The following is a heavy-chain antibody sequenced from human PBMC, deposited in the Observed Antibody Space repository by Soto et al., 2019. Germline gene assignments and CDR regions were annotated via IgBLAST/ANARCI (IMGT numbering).Heavy chain of an antibody. CDR1: GFTFSSYG. CDR3: AVFGDLLGAAGTSSDFDY. CDR2: IWYDGSNK. D-gene: IGHD6-13*01. Sequence: GGSLRLSCAASGFTFSSYGMHWVRQAPGKGLEWVAVIWYDGSNKYYADSVKGRFTISRDNSKNTLYLQMNSLRAEDTAVYYCAVFGDLLGAAGTSSDFDYWGQGTLVTVSS. J-gene: IGHJ4*02. V-gene: IGHV3-33*01.